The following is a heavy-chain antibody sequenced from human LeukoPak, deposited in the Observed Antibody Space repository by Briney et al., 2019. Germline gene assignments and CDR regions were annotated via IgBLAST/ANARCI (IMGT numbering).Heavy chain of an antibody. D-gene: IGHD5-12*01. CDR3: ARVLRGHSGYDLGLIQH. Sequence: PSETLSLTCTVSGGSISSYYWSWIRQPPGKGLEWIGYMYYSGSTNYNPSLKSRVTISVDTSKNQFSLKLSSVTAADTAVYYCARVLRGHSGYDLGLIQHWGQGTLVTVSS. CDR1: GGSISSYY. V-gene: IGHV4-59*01. J-gene: IGHJ1*01. CDR2: MYYSGST.